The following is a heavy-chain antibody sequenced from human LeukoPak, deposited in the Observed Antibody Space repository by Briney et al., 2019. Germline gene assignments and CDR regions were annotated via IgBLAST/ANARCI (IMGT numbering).Heavy chain of an antibody. D-gene: IGHD4-23*01. CDR1: GFTFSSYW. CDR2: NNSDGSST. Sequence: GGSLRLSCAASGFTFSSYWMHWVRQAPGKGLVWVSRNNSDGSSTSYADSVKGRFTISRDNAKNTLYLQMNSLRAEDTAVYYCARDERYGGNLGFDYWGQGTLVTVSS. J-gene: IGHJ4*02. V-gene: IGHV3-74*01. CDR3: ARDERYGGNLGFDY.